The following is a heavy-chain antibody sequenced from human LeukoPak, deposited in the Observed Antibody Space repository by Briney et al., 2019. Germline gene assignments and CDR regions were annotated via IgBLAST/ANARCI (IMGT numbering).Heavy chain of an antibody. CDR1: IFTFSSYA. J-gene: IGHJ5*02. D-gene: IGHD6-13*01. CDR3: ARAQDVIAAAGYWFDP. CDR2: ITGSGGST. V-gene: IGHV3-23*01. Sequence: GGSLRLSCAASIFTFSSYAMSWVRQAPGKGLEWVSGITGSGGSTYYADSVKGRFTISRDNSRNTLYLQMNSLRAEDTAIYYCARAQDVIAAAGYWFDPWGQGTLVTVSS.